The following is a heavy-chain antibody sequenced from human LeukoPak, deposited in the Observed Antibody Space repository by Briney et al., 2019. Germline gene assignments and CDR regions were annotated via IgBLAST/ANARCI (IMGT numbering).Heavy chain of an antibody. Sequence: GGSLRLSCAASGFTFSSYWMHWIRRVPGKGLVWVSRINSDGSSTTYADSVKGRFTISRDNAKNTLYLQMNSLRAEDTAVYYCARGLRGYSSSCKDYWGQGTLVTVSS. V-gene: IGHV3-74*01. J-gene: IGHJ4*02. D-gene: IGHD6-13*01. CDR1: GFTFSSYW. CDR3: ARGLRGYSSSCKDY. CDR2: INSDGSST.